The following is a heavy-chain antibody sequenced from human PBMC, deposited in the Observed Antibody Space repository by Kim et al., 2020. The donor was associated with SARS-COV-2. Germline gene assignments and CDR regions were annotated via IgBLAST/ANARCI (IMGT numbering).Heavy chain of an antibody. V-gene: IGHV1-18*01. J-gene: IGHJ2*01. CDR1: GYTFTSYG. CDR2: ISAYNGNT. CDR3: ARIPSLADWYFDL. Sequence: ASVKVSCKSSGYTFTSYGISWVRQAPGQGLEWMGWISAYNGNTNDAQKLQGRVTMTTDTSTSTAYMELRSLRSDDTAVYYCARIPSLADWYFDLWGRGTLVTVSS.